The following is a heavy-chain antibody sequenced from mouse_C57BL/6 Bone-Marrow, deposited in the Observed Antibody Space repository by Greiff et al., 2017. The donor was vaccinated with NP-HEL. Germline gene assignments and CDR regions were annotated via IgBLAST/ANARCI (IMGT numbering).Heavy chain of an antibody. J-gene: IGHJ4*01. Sequence: QVQLQQSGAELARPGASVKLSCKASGYTFTSFGISWVKQRTGQGLEWIGEIYPRSGNTYYNEKFKGKATLTADKSSSTAYMELRSLTSEDSAVYFCARELRPHYYAMDYWGQGTSVTVSS. CDR2: IYPRSGNT. V-gene: IGHV1-81*01. CDR3: ARELRPHYYAMDY. D-gene: IGHD3-2*02. CDR1: GYTFTSFG.